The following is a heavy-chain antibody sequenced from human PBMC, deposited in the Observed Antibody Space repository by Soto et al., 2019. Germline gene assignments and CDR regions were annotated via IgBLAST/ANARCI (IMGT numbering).Heavy chain of an antibody. D-gene: IGHD3-22*01. CDR1: AFTFNNYA. Sequence: LRLSCAASAFTFNNYAMSWVRRAPGKGLEWVSGIGGSGRTTNYADSVKGRFTISRDNSNNTLFLQMNSLRAEDTAVYYCAKSRYSDSSGDFYDYWGQGTLVTVSS. CDR3: AKSRYSDSSGDFYDY. CDR2: IGGSGRTT. J-gene: IGHJ4*02. V-gene: IGHV3-23*01.